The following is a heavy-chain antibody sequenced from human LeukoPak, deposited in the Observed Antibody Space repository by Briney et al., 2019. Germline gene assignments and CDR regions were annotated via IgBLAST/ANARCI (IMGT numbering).Heavy chain of an antibody. Sequence: SQTLSLTCAVSGGSISSGGYSWSWIRQPPGKGLEWIGYIYHSGSTYYNPSLKSRLTISVDRSKNQFSLKLSSVTAADTAVYYCARGGSGSYLDYWGQGTLVTVSS. CDR2: IYHSGST. CDR3: ARGGSGSYLDY. CDR1: GGSISSGGYS. J-gene: IGHJ4*02. V-gene: IGHV4-30-2*01. D-gene: IGHD3-10*01.